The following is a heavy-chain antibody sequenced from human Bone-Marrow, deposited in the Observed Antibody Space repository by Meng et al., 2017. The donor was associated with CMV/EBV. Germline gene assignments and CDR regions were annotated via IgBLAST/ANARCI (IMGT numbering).Heavy chain of an antibody. CDR1: GFTLSAYY. Sequence: ASVKVSCKASGFTLSAYYMHWVRQAPGQGPEWMGWLNPYSGATKYAQKFQGRVTMTGDTSISTAYLDLSWLGSDDTAVYYCVRGIGDFWSNYNDAFDVWGQGTMVTFSS. CDR3: VRGIGDFWSNYNDAFDV. D-gene: IGHD3-3*01. V-gene: IGHV1-2*02. CDR2: LNPYSGAT. J-gene: IGHJ3*01.